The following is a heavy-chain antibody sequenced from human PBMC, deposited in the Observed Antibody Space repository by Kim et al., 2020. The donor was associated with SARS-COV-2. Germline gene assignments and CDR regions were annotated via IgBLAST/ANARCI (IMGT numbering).Heavy chain of an antibody. CDR2: ISYDGSNQ. CDR1: GFTFSSYG. V-gene: IGHV3-30*18. Sequence: GGSLRLSCAASGFTFSSYGMHWVRQAPGKGLEWVAVISYDGSNQYYADSVKGRFTISRDNSKNTLYLQMNSLRAEDTAVYYCAKESGSGSYYAWTYYYYGMDVWGQGTTRTVS. D-gene: IGHD3-10*01. CDR3: AKESGSGSYYAWTYYYYGMDV. J-gene: IGHJ6*02.